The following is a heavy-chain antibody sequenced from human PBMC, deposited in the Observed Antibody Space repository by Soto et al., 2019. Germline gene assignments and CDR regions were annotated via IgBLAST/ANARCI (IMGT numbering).Heavy chain of an antibody. J-gene: IGHJ4*02. Sequence: QVQLVQSGAEVKKPGASVKVSCKASGYTFTSYDISWVRQAPGQGLEWMGWISAYSGNTNYAQKFQGRVTLTTDTSTRTAYMELRSRRSDDTAVYYCARDRALLAASPGYWGKGTLVTVSS. CDR3: ARDRALLAASPGY. CDR2: ISAYSGNT. CDR1: GYTFTSYD. D-gene: IGHD2-15*01. V-gene: IGHV1-18*01.